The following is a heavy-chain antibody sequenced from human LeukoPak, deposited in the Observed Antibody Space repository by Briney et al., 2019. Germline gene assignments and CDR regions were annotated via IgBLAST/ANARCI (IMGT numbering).Heavy chain of an antibody. V-gene: IGHV1-46*01. D-gene: IGHD2-2*01. J-gene: IGHJ6*02. CDR2: INPSGGST. CDR3: ARDRHRSSTSCYAGDYYYGMDV. Sequence: GASVKVSCKASGYTFTSYYMHWVRQAPGQGLEWMGIINPSGGSTSYAQKFQGRVTMTRDTSTSTVYMELSSLRSEDTAVYYCARDRHRSSTSCYAGDYYYGMDVWGQGTTVTVSS. CDR1: GYTFTSYY.